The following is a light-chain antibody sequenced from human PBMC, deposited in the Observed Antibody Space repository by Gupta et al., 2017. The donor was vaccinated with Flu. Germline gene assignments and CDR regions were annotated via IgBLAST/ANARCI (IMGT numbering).Light chain of an antibody. Sequence: DIQLTQSPSSVSASVGDRVTITCRASQDIDTWLAWYQHKPGTAPKLLIYAATTLHRGVPSKFSGSGSGTDFTLTISNFQPEDVATYYCQQTNTSPLTFGQGTLLDIK. J-gene: IGKJ5*01. CDR2: AAT. V-gene: IGKV1-12*01. CDR3: QQTNTSPLT. CDR1: QDIDTW.